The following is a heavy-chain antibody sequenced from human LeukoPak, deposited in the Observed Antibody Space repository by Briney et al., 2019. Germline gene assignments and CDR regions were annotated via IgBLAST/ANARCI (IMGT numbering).Heavy chain of an antibody. J-gene: IGHJ2*01. CDR1: VGSTSSYI. Sequence: PSETLSLTCADPVGSTSSYIWSWMRQPPEEGLEWVWHIYYSGRTNYNPSLQSRVTISADKSMNKICLKLSLVTAADTAVSYCARVKTPQLLRYLDLSGGGTLVTV. CDR2: IYYSGRT. CDR3: ARVKTPQLLRYLDL. D-gene: IGHD2-2*01. V-gene: IGHV4-59*01.